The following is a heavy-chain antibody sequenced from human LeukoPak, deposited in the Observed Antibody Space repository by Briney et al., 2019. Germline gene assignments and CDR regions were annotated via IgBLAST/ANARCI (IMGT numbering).Heavy chain of an antibody. CDR1: GFTLESYW. CDR2: VKQDGSEK. CDR3: ARWAYSSGWYWIDY. Sequence: GGSLRLSCAASGFTLESYWMTWVRQAPGKGLEWVANVKQDGSEKYYVDSVRGRFTISRDNAKNSLHLQMNSLRAEDTAVYYCARWAYSSGWYWIDYWGQGTLVTVSS. V-gene: IGHV3-7*05. J-gene: IGHJ4*02. D-gene: IGHD6-19*01.